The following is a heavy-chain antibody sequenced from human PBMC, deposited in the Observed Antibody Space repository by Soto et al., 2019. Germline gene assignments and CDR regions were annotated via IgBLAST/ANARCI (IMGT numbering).Heavy chain of an antibody. CDR3: ARDGDGYNQLLDY. CDR2: IIPIFGTA. V-gene: IGHV1-69*06. Sequence: ASVKVSCKASGGTFSSYAISWVRQAPGQGLEWMGGIIPIFGTANYAQKFQGRVTITADKSTSTAYMELSSLRSEDTAVYYCARDGDGYNQLLDYWGQGTLVTVSS. CDR1: GGTFSSYA. J-gene: IGHJ4*02. D-gene: IGHD6-25*01.